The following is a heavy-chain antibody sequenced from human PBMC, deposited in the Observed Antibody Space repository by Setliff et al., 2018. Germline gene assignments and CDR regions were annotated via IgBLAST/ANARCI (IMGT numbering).Heavy chain of an antibody. CDR2: INTKTGDP. CDR1: GYSLSNYV. Sequence: GESLKISCKASGYSLSNYVMNWVRQAPGQGLEWMGWINTKTGDPTYAQGYTGRFAFSLDTSDSATYLDISNLKAEDTATYYCARADHLVTTTFDYWGQGTLVTVSS. D-gene: IGHD4-17*01. CDR3: ARADHLVTTTFDY. V-gene: IGHV7-4-1*02. J-gene: IGHJ4*01.